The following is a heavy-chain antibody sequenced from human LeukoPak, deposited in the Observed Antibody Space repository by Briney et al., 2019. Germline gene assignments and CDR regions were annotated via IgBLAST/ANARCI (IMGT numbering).Heavy chain of an antibody. D-gene: IGHD6-19*01. CDR2: ISSSGSTI. J-gene: IGHJ3*01. V-gene: IGHV3-48*03. CDR1: GFTFSSYE. CDR3: ARQWGYFRSDWWLDTFDV. Sequence: GGSLRLSCAASGFTFSSYEMNWVRQAPGKGLEWVSYISSSGSTIYYADSVKGRFTISRDNAKNSLYLQIDCLRAEDTAMYYCARQWGYFRSDWWLDTFDVWGQGSMVTVSS.